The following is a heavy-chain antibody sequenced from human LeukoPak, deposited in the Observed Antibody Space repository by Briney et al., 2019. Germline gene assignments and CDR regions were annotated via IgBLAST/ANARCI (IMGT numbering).Heavy chain of an antibody. Sequence: PSETLSLTCTVSGGSIGSGSYYWSWIRQPAGKGLEWIGRIYTSGSTNYNPSLKSRVTISVDTSKNQFSLKLSSVTAADTAVYYCARASGSYYPRYFDYWGQGTLVTVSS. CDR2: IYTSGST. CDR3: ARASGSYYPRYFDY. V-gene: IGHV4-61*02. J-gene: IGHJ4*02. CDR1: GGSIGSGSYY. D-gene: IGHD1-26*01.